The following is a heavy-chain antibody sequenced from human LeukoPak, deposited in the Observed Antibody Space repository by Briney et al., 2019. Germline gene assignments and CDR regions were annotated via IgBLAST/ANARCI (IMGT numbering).Heavy chain of an antibody. CDR2: IRSKAYGGTT. D-gene: IGHD3-3*01. V-gene: IGHV3-49*04. Sequence: GRSLRLSCTASGFTFGDYAMSWVRQAPGKGLEWVGFIRSKAYGGTTEYAASVKGRFTISRDDSKSIAYLQMNSLKTEDTVVYYCTRIRGEYYYYYMDVWGKGTTVTVSS. J-gene: IGHJ6*03. CDR1: GFTFGDYA. CDR3: TRIRGEYYYYYMDV.